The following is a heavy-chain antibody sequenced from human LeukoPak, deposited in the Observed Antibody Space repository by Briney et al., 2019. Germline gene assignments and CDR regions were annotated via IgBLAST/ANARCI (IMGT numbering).Heavy chain of an antibody. J-gene: IGHJ5*02. V-gene: IGHV4-39*07. D-gene: IGHD4-17*01. CDR3: ARNYGDSNWFDP. Sequence: SETLSLTCTVSGGFISSSSYYWGWIRQPPGKGLEWIGSIYYSGSTYYNPSLKSRVTISVDTSKNQFSLKLSSVTAADTAVYYCARNYGDSNWFDPWGQGTLVTVSS. CDR1: GGFISSSSYY. CDR2: IYYSGST.